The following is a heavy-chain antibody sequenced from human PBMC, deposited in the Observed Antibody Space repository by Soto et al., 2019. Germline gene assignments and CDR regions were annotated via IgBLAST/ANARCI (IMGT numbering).Heavy chain of an antibody. CDR2: MSYDGTTK. CDR1: GFIFSNYV. CDR3: AREVLWSRYFDY. Sequence: QVQLVESGGGVVQPGRSLRLSCAASGFIFSNYVMYWVRQAPGKGLEWVAFMSYDGTTKSYADSVKGRFTISRDNFQNTLYLQMNSLRPEDTGVYYCAREVLWSRYFDYWGQGTLVTVSS. V-gene: IGHV3-30-3*01. J-gene: IGHJ4*02. D-gene: IGHD3-10*01.